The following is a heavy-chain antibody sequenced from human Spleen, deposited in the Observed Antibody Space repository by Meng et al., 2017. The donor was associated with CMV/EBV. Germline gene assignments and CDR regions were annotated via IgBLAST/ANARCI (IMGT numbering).Heavy chain of an antibody. J-gene: IGHJ4*02. CDR1: GFTFISYS. CDR2: ISSGSDYI. CDR3: AKAVTMINRFDY. Sequence: GGSLRLSCAASGFTFISYSMNWVRQAPGKGLEWVSSISSGSDYIYYADSLEGRFTISRDNAKMSLYLQMNSLRAEDTAVYYCAKAVTMINRFDYWGQGTLVTVSS. D-gene: IGHD3-22*01. V-gene: IGHV3-21*04.